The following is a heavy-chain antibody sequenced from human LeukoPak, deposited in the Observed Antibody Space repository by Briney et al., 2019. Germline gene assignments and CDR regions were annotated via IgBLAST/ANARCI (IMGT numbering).Heavy chain of an antibody. V-gene: IGHV1-69*05. J-gene: IGHJ3*02. Sequence: GASVKVSCKASGGTFSSNAISWVRQAPGQGLEWMGGIIPIFGTANYAQKFQGRVTITTDESTSTAYMELRVMITTDESTSTVYMELSSLRSDDTAVYYCARGRNGHFDAFDIWGQGTMVTVSS. CDR2: IIPIFGTA. CDR3: YMELSSLRSDDTAVYYCARGRNGHFDAFDI. CDR1: GGTFSSNA. D-gene: IGHD2-21*01.